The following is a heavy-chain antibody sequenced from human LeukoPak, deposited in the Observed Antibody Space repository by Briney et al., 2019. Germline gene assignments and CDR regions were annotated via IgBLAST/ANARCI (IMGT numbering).Heavy chain of an antibody. CDR3: ARVGGLLWFGELLNAFDI. CDR2: ISAYNGNT. D-gene: IGHD3-10*01. V-gene: IGHV1-18*04. J-gene: IGHJ3*02. Sequence: ASVKVSCKASGYTFTSYGISWVRQAPGQGLEWMGWISAYNGNTNYAQKLQGRVTMTTDTSTSTAYMELRSLRPDDTAVYYCARVGGLLWFGELLNAFDIWGQGTIVTVSS. CDR1: GYTFTSYG.